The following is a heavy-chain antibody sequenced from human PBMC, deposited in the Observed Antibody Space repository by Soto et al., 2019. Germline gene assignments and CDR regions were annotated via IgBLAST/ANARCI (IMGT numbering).Heavy chain of an antibody. V-gene: IGHV4-4*07. CDR1: GGSINTFY. Sequence: NPSETLSLTCTVSGGSINTFYWSWVRQPAGKGLEWIGRIFSSGSTSFNPSLESRVTISVDTSKNQFSLKLSSVTAADTAVYYCASEEKITMLVNWGQGTLVTVSS. J-gene: IGHJ4*02. CDR2: IFSSGST. CDR3: ASEEKITMLVN. D-gene: IGHD3-22*01.